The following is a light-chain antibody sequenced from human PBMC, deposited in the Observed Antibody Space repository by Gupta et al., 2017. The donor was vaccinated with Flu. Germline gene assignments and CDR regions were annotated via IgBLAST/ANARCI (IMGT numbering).Light chain of an antibody. CDR3: QQYGASPVT. J-gene: IGKJ4*01. CDR1: QGIRFW. Sequence: PPTLSSSVGDRVTITCRASQGIRFWVAWYQQKPGRAPQLLIYKASSREDGVPARFSGSGSGTDFTLTISDLQPDDFATYYCQQYGASPVTFGGGTKL. CDR2: KAS. V-gene: IGKV1-5*03.